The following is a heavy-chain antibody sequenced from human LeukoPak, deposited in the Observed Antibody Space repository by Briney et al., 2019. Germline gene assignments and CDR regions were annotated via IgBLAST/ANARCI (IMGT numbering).Heavy chain of an antibody. CDR1: GFTFSSYA. CDR3: ARDAVAGTEMTYYFDY. Sequence: AGGPLRLSCAASGFTFSSYAMHWVRQAPGKGLEWVAVISYDGSNKYYADSVKGRFTISRDNSKNTLYLQMNSLRAEDTAVYYCARDAVAGTEMTYYFDYWGQGTLVTVSS. CDR2: ISYDGSNK. V-gene: IGHV3-30*04. J-gene: IGHJ4*02. D-gene: IGHD6-19*01.